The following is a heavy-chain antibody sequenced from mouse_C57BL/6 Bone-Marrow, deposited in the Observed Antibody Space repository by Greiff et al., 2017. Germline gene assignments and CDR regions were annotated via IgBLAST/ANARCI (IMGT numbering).Heavy chain of an antibody. J-gene: IGHJ2*01. CDR3: ARESNYGSSYDFDY. CDR2: IDPSDSYT. D-gene: IGHD1-1*01. Sequence: QVQLQQPGAELVMPGASVKLSCKASGYTFTSYWMHWVKQRPGQGLEWIGEIDPSDSYTNYNQKFKGKSTLTVDKSSSTAYMQLSSLTSEDSAVYYGARESNYGSSYDFDYWGQGTTLTVSS. V-gene: IGHV1-69*01. CDR1: GYTFTSYW.